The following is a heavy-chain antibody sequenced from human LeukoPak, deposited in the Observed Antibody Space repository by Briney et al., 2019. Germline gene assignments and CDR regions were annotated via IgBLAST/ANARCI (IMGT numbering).Heavy chain of an antibody. J-gene: IGHJ1*01. V-gene: IGHV3-7*01. CDR3: ARVYYGDYFLQH. Sequence: GGSLRLSCEGSGFTFSNYWMGWVRQAPGKGLQWVANIKTDGSEKYYVDSVKGRFTISRDNSKNTLYLQMNSLRAEDTAVYYCARVYYGDYFLQHWGQGTLVTVSS. D-gene: IGHD4-17*01. CDR2: IKTDGSEK. CDR1: GFTFSNYW.